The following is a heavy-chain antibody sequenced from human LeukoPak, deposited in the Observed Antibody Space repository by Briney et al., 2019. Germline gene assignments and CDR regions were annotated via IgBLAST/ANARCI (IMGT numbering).Heavy chain of an antibody. D-gene: IGHD3-22*01. Sequence: SETLSLTCTVSGGSISSGGYYWSWIRQPPGKGLEWIEYIYHSGGTYYNPSLKSRVTISLDRSKPQFSLKLSSVTAADTAVYYCARAPYFYDSSGYLRLSYFDYWGQGTLVTVSS. V-gene: IGHV4-30-2*01. CDR3: ARAPYFYDSSGYLRLSYFDY. CDR1: GGSISSGGYY. J-gene: IGHJ4*02. CDR2: IYHSGGT.